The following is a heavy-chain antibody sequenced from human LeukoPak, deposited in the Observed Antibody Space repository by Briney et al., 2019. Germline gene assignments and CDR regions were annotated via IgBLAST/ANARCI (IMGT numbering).Heavy chain of an antibody. CDR3: ARDGTVSLGAFDI. CDR2: ISWNSGSI. Sequence: GGSLRLSCAASGFTFDDYAMHWVRQAPGKGLEWVSGISWNSGSIGYADSVKGRFTISRDNAKNSLYLQMNSLRAEDTAVYYCARDGTVSLGAFDIWGQGTMVTVSS. CDR1: GFTFDDYA. V-gene: IGHV3-9*01. J-gene: IGHJ3*02. D-gene: IGHD3-10*01.